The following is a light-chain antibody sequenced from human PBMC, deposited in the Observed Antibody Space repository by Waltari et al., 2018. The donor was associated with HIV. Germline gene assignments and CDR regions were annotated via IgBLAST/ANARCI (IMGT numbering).Light chain of an antibody. J-gene: IGLJ3*02. CDR1: SFPKQS. Sequence: SYELTQPPSLSVSPRQTARITRHVASFPKQSAYWYQQKSGQAPVLVIYEDSKRPSGIPERFSGSSSGTMATLTISGAQVEDEADYYCYSTDSSDWVFGGGTKLTVL. CDR2: EDS. CDR3: YSTDSSDWV. V-gene: IGLV3-10*01.